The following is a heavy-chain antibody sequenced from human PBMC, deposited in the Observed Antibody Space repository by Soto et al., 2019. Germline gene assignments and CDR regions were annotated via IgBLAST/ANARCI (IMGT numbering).Heavy chain of an antibody. V-gene: IGHV1-46*03. CDR3: AREDTTGYCSCCSCRLYYFDY. D-gene: IGHD2-15*01. J-gene: IGHJ4*02. CDR1: GYTFTSYY. CDR2: INPSGGST. Sequence: QVQLVQSGAEVKKPGASVKVSCKASGYTFTSYYMHWVRQAPGQGLEWMGIINPSGGSTSYAQTFQGRVTMTRDTSTSTVYMELSSLRSEDTAVYYCAREDTTGYCSCCSCRLYYFDYWGQGTLVTVSS.